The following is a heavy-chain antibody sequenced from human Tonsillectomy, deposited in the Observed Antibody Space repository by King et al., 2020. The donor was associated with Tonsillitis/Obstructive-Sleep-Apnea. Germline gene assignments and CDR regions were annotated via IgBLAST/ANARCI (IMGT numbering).Heavy chain of an antibody. CDR3: AEQDIVVVPAAIGWYFDL. J-gene: IGHJ2*01. CDR2: IYYSGST. Sequence: QLQESGPGLVKPSETLSLTCTVSVGSISSSSYYWGWIRQPPGKGLEWIGSIYYSGSTYYNPSLKSRVTISVDTSKNQFSLKLSSVTAADTAVYYCAEQDIVVVPAAIGWYFDLWGRGTLVTVSS. CDR1: VGSISSSSYY. D-gene: IGHD2-2*01. V-gene: IGHV4-39*01.